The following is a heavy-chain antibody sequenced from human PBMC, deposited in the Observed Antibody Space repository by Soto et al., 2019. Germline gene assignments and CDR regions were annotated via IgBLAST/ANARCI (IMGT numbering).Heavy chain of an antibody. V-gene: IGHV4-30-2*06. J-gene: IGHJ6*02. CDR1: GDSISSGGFP. Sequence: QLQLQESGSGLVETAQTLSLTCIVSGDSISSGGFPWTWIRQSTGKGLEWIGYVYRTGATSYNPSLGSRASNSVDTSRNQFSLTLMSVTPSDSAVYYWPRDSYAMSSFAVDVWGRGTAVSFSS. D-gene: IGHD2-2*01. CDR3: PRDSYAMSSFAVDV. CDR2: VYRTGAT.